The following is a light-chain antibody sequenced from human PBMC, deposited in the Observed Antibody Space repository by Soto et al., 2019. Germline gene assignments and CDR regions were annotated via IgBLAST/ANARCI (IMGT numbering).Light chain of an antibody. J-gene: IGKJ5*01. CDR1: QSVSSY. V-gene: IGKV3-11*01. Sequence: EIVLTQSPATLSLSPGERDTLSCRASQSVSSYLAWYQQKPGQAPRLLIYDASNRAPGIPARFSGSGSGTDFTLTISSLEPEDFAVYYCQQRSNWPLITFGQGTRLEIK. CDR3: QQRSNWPLIT. CDR2: DAS.